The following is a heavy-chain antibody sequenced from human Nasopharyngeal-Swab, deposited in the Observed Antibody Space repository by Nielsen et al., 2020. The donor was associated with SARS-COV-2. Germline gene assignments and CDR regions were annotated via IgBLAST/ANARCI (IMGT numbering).Heavy chain of an antibody. Sequence: SLKISCAASGFTFDDYAMHWVRQAPGKGLEWVACISWNSGVIVYADSVKGRFTISRDNAKNSLYLQMNSLRTEDTALYYCVKDKKVYSSYYYAIDVWGQGTTVTVSS. V-gene: IGHV3-9*01. D-gene: IGHD3-22*01. J-gene: IGHJ6*02. CDR3: VKDKKVYSSYYYAIDV. CDR2: ISWNSGVI. CDR1: GFTFDDYA.